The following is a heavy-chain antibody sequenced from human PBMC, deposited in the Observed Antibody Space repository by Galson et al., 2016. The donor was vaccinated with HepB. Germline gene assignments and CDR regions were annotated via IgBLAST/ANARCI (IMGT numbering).Heavy chain of an antibody. Sequence: SLRLSCAASGFTVSSNYMSWVRQAPGKGLEWVSVIYSGGSTYYADSAKGRFTISRDNSKNTLYLQMNSLRAEDTAVYYCARVMSVSDAFDIWGQGTMVTVSS. CDR3: ARVMSVSDAFDI. D-gene: IGHD4-11*01. CDR1: GFTVSSNY. CDR2: IYSGGST. J-gene: IGHJ3*02. V-gene: IGHV3-66*01.